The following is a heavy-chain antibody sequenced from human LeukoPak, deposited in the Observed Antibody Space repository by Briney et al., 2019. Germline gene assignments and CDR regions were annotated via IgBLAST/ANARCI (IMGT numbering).Heavy chain of an antibody. Sequence: GGSLRLSCAASGFTFSDYPMGWVRQAPGKGLEWVSSITDNGGSTFYADSVKGRFTISRDSSKNTLYLQMNSLRAEDTAIYYCARVIRAAPGKGYFDYWGQGTLVTVSS. CDR1: GFTFSDYP. J-gene: IGHJ4*02. V-gene: IGHV3-23*01. CDR3: ARVIRAAPGKGYFDY. D-gene: IGHD6-13*01. CDR2: ITDNGGST.